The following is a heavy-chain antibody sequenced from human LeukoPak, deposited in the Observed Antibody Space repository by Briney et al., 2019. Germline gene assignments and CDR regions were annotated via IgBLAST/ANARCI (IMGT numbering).Heavy chain of an antibody. V-gene: IGHV4-34*01. CDR3: ARGSGYYYGVDY. Sequence: KPSETLSLTCAVYGRSFSGYYWSWIRQPPGKGLEWIGEINHSGSTNYNPSLKSRVTISVDTSKNQFSLKLSSVTAADTAVYYCARGSGYYYGVDYWGQGTLVTVSS. CDR2: INHSGST. D-gene: IGHD3-22*01. CDR1: GRSFSGYY. J-gene: IGHJ4*02.